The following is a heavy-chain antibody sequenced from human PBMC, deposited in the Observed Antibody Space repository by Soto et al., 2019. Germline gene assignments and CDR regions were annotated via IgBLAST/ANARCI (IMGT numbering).Heavy chain of an antibody. CDR2: INPYNANT. CDR3: ARDPVAGIWGDAFDI. Sequence: QVQLVQSGTEVKKPGASVKVSCKTSGYTFTNHGINWVRQAPGQGLEWMGWINPYNANTNYAQKHQGRVTMATDTSTTTADMDLRSLTSDDTAVYYCARDPVAGIWGDAFDIWGQGTVVTVSS. V-gene: IGHV1-18*04. CDR1: GYTFTNHG. D-gene: IGHD3-16*01. J-gene: IGHJ3*02.